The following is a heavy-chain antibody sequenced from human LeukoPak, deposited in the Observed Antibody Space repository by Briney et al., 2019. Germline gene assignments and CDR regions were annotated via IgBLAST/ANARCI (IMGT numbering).Heavy chain of an antibody. Sequence: GGSLRLSCAASGLTFSDYYMSWIRQAPGKGLEWVSYISRSGSTIYYADSVKGRFTISRDNAKNSLYLQMNSLRAEDTAVYYCARDLPTAAAGIDYWGQGTLVTVSS. V-gene: IGHV3-11*04. CDR2: ISRSGSTI. J-gene: IGHJ4*02. CDR3: ARDLPTAAAGIDY. CDR1: GLTFSDYY. D-gene: IGHD6-13*01.